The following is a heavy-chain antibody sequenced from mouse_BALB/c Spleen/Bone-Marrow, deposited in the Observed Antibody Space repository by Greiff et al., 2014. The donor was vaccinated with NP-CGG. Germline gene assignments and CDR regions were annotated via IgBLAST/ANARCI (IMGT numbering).Heavy chain of an antibody. J-gene: IGHJ3*01. Sequence: DVQLQESGAELVKPGASVKLSCTPSGFNIKDTHMHWAKQRPEQGLEWIGRIDPANGNTKYDPNFQGKATITADTSSNTAYLQLSSLTSEDTAVYYCARDYANTAWFASWGQGTLVTVS. V-gene: IGHV14-3*02. CDR1: GFNIKDTH. CDR2: IDPANGNT. D-gene: IGHD1-1*01. CDR3: ARDYANTAWFAS.